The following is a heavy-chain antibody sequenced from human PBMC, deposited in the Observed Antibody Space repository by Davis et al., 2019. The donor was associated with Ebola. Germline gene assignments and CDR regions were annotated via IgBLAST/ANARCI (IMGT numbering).Heavy chain of an antibody. CDR3: AASISIFGAVTMQLGY. CDR1: GYTFTSYG. J-gene: IGHJ4*02. D-gene: IGHD3-3*01. V-gene: IGHV1-18*04. Sequence: ASVKVSCKASGYTFTSYGISWVRQAPGQGLEWMGWISTSKANTNYAQKLQGRVTMTTDTSTNTAYMELRSLRSDDSAVYYCAASISIFGAVTMQLGYWGQGTLVSVST. CDR2: ISTSKANT.